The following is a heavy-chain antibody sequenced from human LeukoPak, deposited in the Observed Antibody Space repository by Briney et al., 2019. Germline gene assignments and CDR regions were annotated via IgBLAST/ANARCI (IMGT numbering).Heavy chain of an antibody. CDR2: FSVSDKTT. CDR3: AKDPSVYYGDYIIR. J-gene: IGHJ4*02. CDR1: GFTFSSYA. V-gene: IGHV3-23*01. D-gene: IGHD4-17*01. Sequence: GGSLRPSCAASGFTFSSYAMSWVRQAPGKGLEWVSGFSVSDKTTYYADSVKGRFTISRDNSKNTLYLQINSLRAEDTAVYYCAKDPSVYYGDYIIRWGQGTLVIVSS.